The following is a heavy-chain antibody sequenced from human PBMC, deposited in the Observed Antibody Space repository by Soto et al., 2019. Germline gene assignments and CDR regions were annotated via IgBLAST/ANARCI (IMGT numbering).Heavy chain of an antibody. Sequence: QVQLVESGGGVVQPGRSLRLSCAASGFTFSSYAMHWVRQAPGKGLEWVAVISYDGSNKYYADSVKGRFTISRDNSKNTLYLQMNSLSAEDTAVYYCATLQVDTSDYWGQGTLVTVSS. CDR3: ATLQVDTSDY. CDR2: ISYDGSNK. V-gene: IGHV3-30-3*01. CDR1: GFTFSSYA. D-gene: IGHD2-15*01. J-gene: IGHJ4*02.